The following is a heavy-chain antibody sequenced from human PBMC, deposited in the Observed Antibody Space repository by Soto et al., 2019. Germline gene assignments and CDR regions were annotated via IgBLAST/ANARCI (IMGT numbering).Heavy chain of an antibody. CDR3: AKDISMVRGVIVTPSPFDF. CDR1: GFTFSNYA. CDR2: ISGGGSST. Sequence: GGSLRLSCAAPGFTFSNYAMSWVRQAPGKGLEWVSAISGGGSSTSYPSSVRGRFTISRDNSRNTLYLQMYSLRAEDTAVYYCAKDISMVRGVIVTPSPFDFWGQGTLVTVSS. V-gene: IGHV3-23*01. D-gene: IGHD3-10*01. J-gene: IGHJ4*02.